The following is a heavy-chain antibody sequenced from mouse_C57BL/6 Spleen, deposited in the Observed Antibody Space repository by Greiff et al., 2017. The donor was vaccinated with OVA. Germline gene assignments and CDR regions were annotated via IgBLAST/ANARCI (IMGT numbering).Heavy chain of an antibody. Sequence: QVQLQQSGAELVRPGTSVKVSCKASGYAFTNYLIEWVKQRPGQGLEWIGVINPGSGGTTYNEKFKGKATLTADKSSSTAYMQLSSLTSEDSAVYFCARSGLLYYFDYWGQGTTLTVSS. CDR1: GYAFTNYL. D-gene: IGHD2-3*01. V-gene: IGHV1-54*01. J-gene: IGHJ2*01. CDR3: ARSGLLYYFDY. CDR2: INPGSGGT.